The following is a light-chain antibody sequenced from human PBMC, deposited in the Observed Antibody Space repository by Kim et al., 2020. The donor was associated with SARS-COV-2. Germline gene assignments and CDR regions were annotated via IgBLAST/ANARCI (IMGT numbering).Light chain of an antibody. CDR1: QSISSY. V-gene: IGKV1-39*01. CDR3: QQSYSTPWT. J-gene: IGKJ1*01. CDR2: AAS. Sequence: DIQMTQSPSSLSASVGDRVTITCRASQSISSYLNWYQQKPGKAPKILIYAASSLQSGVPSRFSGSGSGTDFTLTISSLQPEDFATYYCQQSYSTPWTFGQGTRWIS.